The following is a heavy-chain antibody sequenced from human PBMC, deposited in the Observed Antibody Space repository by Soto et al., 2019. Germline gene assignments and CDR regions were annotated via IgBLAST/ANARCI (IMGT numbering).Heavy chain of an antibody. CDR1: GYSFTSYW. CDR3: ARHEAAAALIYGMDV. CDR2: IDPSDSYT. V-gene: IGHV5-10-1*01. Sequence: LKISGKGSGYSFTSYWISWVRQMPGKGLEWMGRIDPSDSYTNYSPSFQGHVTISADKSISTAYLQWSSLKASDTAMYYCARHEAAAALIYGMDVWGQGTTVPVSS. J-gene: IGHJ6*02. D-gene: IGHD6-13*01.